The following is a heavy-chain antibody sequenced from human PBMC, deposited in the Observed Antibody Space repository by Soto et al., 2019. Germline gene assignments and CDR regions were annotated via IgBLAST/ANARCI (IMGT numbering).Heavy chain of an antibody. Sequence: PGGSLRLSCAVSGLTFSSAWMSWVRQAPGKGLEWVGRIKSKTARGTTDYAAPVKGRFTVSRDDSKNTLYLQMNSLKTEDTAVYYCTTDLYSFGKPNFDYWGQGTLVTVSS. CDR3: TTDLYSFGKPNFDY. D-gene: IGHD5-18*01. J-gene: IGHJ4*02. V-gene: IGHV3-15*05. CDR1: GLTFSSAW. CDR2: IKSKTARGTT.